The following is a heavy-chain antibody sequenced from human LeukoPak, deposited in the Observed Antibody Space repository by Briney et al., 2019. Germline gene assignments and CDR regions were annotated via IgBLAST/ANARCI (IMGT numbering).Heavy chain of an antibody. D-gene: IGHD6-13*01. V-gene: IGHV3-21*04. CDR2: ISSSGSYI. Sequence: GGSLRLSCAASRFTFSSYSMNWVRQAPGKGLEWVSSISSSGSYIYYADSVKGRFTISRDNAKNSLYLQMNSLRAEDTALYYCAKESGDGDSSSWYYFDYWGQGTLVTVSS. CDR3: AKESGDGDSSSWYYFDY. CDR1: RFTFSSYS. J-gene: IGHJ4*02.